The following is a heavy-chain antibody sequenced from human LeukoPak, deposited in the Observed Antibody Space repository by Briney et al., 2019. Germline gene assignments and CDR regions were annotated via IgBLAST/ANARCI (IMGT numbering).Heavy chain of an antibody. CDR3: AREGVGFDP. D-gene: IGHD3-10*01. V-gene: IGHV3-48*01. CDR1: EFTFSSYS. J-gene: IGHJ5*02. CDR2: ISSSSSTI. Sequence: PGGSLRLSCAASEFTFSSYSMNWVRQAPGKGLEWVSYISSSSSTIYYADSVKGRFTISRDNAKDSLYLQMSSLRAEDTAVYYCAREGVGFDPWGQGTLVTVSS.